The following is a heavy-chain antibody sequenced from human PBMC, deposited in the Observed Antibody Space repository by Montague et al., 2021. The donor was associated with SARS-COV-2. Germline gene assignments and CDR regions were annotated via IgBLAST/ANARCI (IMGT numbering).Heavy chain of an antibody. V-gene: IGHV4-59*02. D-gene: IGHD1-26*01. Sequence: SETLSLTCTVSGASVGSFYWSWVRQSPDNRLEWIGYIYSSGTTKYNPSLESRVSMSLDASKNQFSLSLRSVTAADTAIYYCAGTYSRTLDFQHWGQGTLATVSP. CDR2: IYSSGTT. CDR1: GASVGSFY. CDR3: AGTYSRTLDFQH. J-gene: IGHJ1*01.